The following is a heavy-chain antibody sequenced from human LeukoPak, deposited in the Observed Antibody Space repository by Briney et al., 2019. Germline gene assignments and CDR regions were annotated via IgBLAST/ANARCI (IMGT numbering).Heavy chain of an antibody. V-gene: IGHV3-30*02. Sequence: PGGSLRLSCAASGFTFSSYSMNWVRQAPGKGLEWVAFIWYDGNNKYYADSVKGRFTISRDSSKNTLYLQMNSLRAEDTAVYYCAKDPLLYGSRSYYFDYWGQGTLVTVSS. J-gene: IGHJ4*02. D-gene: IGHD3-10*01. CDR1: GFTFSSYS. CDR2: IWYDGNNK. CDR3: AKDPLLYGSRSYYFDY.